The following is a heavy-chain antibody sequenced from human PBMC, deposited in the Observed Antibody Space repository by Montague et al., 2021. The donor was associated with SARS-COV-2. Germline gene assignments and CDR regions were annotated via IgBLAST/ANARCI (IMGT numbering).Heavy chain of an antibody. CDR3: ARSTVGTSHFDY. Sequence: SETLSLTCTVSGGSIFSNSFYWGWIRQSPGQGLEWIGNVLSSGSTFYNPSLRSRVTMSEDMSKNQFSLKLMSVTAADTAVYYCARSTVGTSHFDYWGQGTLFTFSS. CDR2: VLSSGST. J-gene: IGHJ4*02. V-gene: IGHV4-39*01. D-gene: IGHD1-26*01. CDR1: GGSIFSNSFY.